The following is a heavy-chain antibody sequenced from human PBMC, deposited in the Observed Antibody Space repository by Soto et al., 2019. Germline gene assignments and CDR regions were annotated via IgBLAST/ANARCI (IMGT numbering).Heavy chain of an antibody. CDR2: IYYSGST. D-gene: IGHD5-12*01. J-gene: IGHJ4*02. Sequence: NPSETLSLTCTVSGGSISSYYWSWIRQPPGKGLEWIGYIYYSGSTNYNPSLKSRVTISVDTSKNQFSLKLSSVTAADTAVYYCARGRDGYNLADYWGQGTLVTVSS. CDR1: GGSISSYY. CDR3: ARGRDGYNLADY. V-gene: IGHV4-59*01.